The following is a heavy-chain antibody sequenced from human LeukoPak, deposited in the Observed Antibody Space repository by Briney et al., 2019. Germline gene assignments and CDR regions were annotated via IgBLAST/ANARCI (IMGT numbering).Heavy chain of an antibody. CDR2: INPSGGST. CDR3: ARDRLIYAFDI. CDR1: GYTFTSYY. V-gene: IGHV1-46*01. Sequence: ASVKVSCKASGYTFTSYYMHWVRQAPGQGLEWMGIINPSGGSTSYAQKSQGRVTMTRDTSTSTVYMELSSLRSEDTAVYYCARDRLIYAFDIWGQGTMVTVSS. J-gene: IGHJ3*02.